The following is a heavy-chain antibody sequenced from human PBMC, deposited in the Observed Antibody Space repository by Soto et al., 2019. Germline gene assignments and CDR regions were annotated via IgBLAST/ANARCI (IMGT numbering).Heavy chain of an antibody. D-gene: IGHD3-16*01. Sequence: EVQLVESGGGLVQPGGSLRLSCAASGFTFSSYSMNWVRQAPGKGLEWVSYISSSSSTIYYPDSVKGRFTCSIDNAKNSLYLQRNTLRAEDTAVYYCERDFQSGRRGYYYYYIDVWGEGTTVTVSS. CDR2: ISSSSSTI. J-gene: IGHJ6*03. CDR3: ERDFQSGRRGYYYYYIDV. V-gene: IGHV3-48*01. CDR1: GFTFSSYS.